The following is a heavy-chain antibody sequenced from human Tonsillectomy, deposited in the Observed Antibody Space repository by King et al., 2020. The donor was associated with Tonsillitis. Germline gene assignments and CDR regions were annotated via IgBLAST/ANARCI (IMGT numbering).Heavy chain of an antibody. Sequence: VQLVESGAEVKKPGASVKVSCKASGYTFTSYGISWVRQAPGQGLEWMGWISAYNGNTNYAQNIQSRVTMTTDTSTSTAYMEMRSLRSDDTAVYFWARDLGDYLWGSDRPDYWGQGTLVTVSS. D-gene: IGHD3-16*01. V-gene: IGHV1-18*04. CDR2: ISAYNGNT. CDR3: ARDLGDYLWGSDRPDY. CDR1: GYTFTSYG. J-gene: IGHJ4*02.